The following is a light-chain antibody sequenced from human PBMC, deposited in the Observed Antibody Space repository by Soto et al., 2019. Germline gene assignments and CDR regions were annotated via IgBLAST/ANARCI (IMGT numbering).Light chain of an antibody. CDR1: QSVADNY. Sequence: EIVLTQYPGTLSLSPGERATLSCRASQSVADNYLAWYQQKPGQAPRLLIYAASRRATGIPDTFSGSGSGTDFTLTITRLEPEDFALYYCQQYGHSPRTFGQGTRVEIK. J-gene: IGKJ1*01. CDR2: AAS. V-gene: IGKV3-20*01. CDR3: QQYGHSPRT.